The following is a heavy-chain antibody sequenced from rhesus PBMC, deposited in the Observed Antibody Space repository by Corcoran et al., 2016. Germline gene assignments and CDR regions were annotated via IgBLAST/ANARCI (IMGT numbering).Heavy chain of an antibody. V-gene: IGHV4-147*01. D-gene: IGHD4-29*01. Sequence: QVQLQESGPGLVKPSETLPLTCAVSGASISGHYWSWIRQPPGKGLEWIGYIYGGSGSKRDNPAIKRRVNISKDTSKNQFSLKLSSVTAADTAGYYCARGIYGTPDYWGQGVLVTVSS. J-gene: IGHJ4*01. CDR1: GASISGHY. CDR3: ARGIYGTPDY. CDR2: IYGGSGSK.